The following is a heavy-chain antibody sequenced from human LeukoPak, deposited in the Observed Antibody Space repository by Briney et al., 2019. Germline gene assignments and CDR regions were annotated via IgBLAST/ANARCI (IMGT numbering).Heavy chain of an antibody. CDR1: GGFISRSGDY. V-gene: IGHV4-39*01. J-gene: IGHJ5*02. D-gene: IGHD6-19*01. Sequence: SETLSLTCTVSGGFISRSGDYWGWIRQPPGKGLEWIASIYYSGTTYYNPSLKSRVTISEDTSKNQFSLMLTSVTAADTAAYHCARQVTPSSGLHWFDPWGQGTLVTASS. CDR2: IYYSGTT. CDR3: ARQVTPSSGLHWFDP.